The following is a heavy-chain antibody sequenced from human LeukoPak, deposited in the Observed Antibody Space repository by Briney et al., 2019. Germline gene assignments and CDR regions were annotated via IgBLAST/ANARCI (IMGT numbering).Heavy chain of an antibody. CDR2: IKSKIDGETT. J-gene: IGHJ4*02. D-gene: IGHD4-17*01. Sequence: GGSLRLSCAASGFTFSNAWMSWVRQAPGTGLEWVGRIKSKIDGETTDYAAPVKGRFTISRDDSENTLYLQMSSLKTEDTAVYYCTPSVTTEGLFDYWGQGTLVTVSS. CDR3: TPSVTTEGLFDY. V-gene: IGHV3-15*01. CDR1: GFTFSNAW.